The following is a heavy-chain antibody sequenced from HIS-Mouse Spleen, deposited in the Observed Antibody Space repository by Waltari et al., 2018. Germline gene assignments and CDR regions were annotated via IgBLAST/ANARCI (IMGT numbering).Heavy chain of an antibody. CDR2: IYYSGST. CDR3: ASQRGIAAAGTYFQH. J-gene: IGHJ1*01. Sequence: QVQLQESGPGLVKPSETLSLTCTVSGGSIRRYYRSWNRQPPGKGLEWIGYIYYSGSTNYNPSLKSRVTISVDTSKNQFSLKLSSVTAADTAVYYCASQRGIAAAGTYFQHWGQGTLVTVSS. CDR1: GGSIRRYY. D-gene: IGHD6-13*01. V-gene: IGHV4-59*01.